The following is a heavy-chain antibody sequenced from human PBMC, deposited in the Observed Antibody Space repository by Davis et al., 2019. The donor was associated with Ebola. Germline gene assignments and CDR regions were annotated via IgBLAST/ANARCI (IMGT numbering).Heavy chain of an antibody. CDR1: GFVFSDFS. J-gene: IGHJ4*02. CDR3: ARDRFFAFDF. V-gene: IGHV3-48*02. Sequence: GESLKISCASSGFVFSDFSMNWVRQAPGKGLEWITYITKGSDAIHYADSVKGRFTVSRDNAKNSVFLQMSSPRDEDSAVYYCARDRFFAFDFWSQGVHVSVSS. D-gene: IGHD3/OR15-3a*01. CDR2: ITKGSDAI.